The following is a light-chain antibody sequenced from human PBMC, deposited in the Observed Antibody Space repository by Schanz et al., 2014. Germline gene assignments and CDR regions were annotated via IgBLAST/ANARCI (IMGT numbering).Light chain of an antibody. CDR3: QSYDNSLSGV. CDR2: GNN. J-gene: IGLJ3*02. Sequence: QSVLTQPPSVSGAPGQRVSISCAGSSSNIGAGYDVHWFQQHPGTAPKLLIYGNNNRPSGVPDRFSVSKSGTSASLAITGLQAEDETHYYCQSYDNSLSGVFGGGTKLTVL. V-gene: IGLV1-40*01. CDR1: SSNIGAGYD.